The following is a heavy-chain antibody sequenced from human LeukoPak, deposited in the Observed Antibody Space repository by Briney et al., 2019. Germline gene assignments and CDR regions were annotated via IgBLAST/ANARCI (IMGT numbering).Heavy chain of an antibody. CDR3: AKGGAVTTLGDWFDP. D-gene: IGHD4-17*01. J-gene: IGHJ5*02. Sequence: GGSLRLSCAASGFTFDDYAMHWVRQAPGKGLEWVSGISWNSGSIGYADSVKGRFTISRDNAKNSLYLQMNSLRAEDTALYYCAKGGAVTTLGDWFDPWGQGTLVTVSS. V-gene: IGHV3-9*01. CDR2: ISWNSGSI. CDR1: GFTFDDYA.